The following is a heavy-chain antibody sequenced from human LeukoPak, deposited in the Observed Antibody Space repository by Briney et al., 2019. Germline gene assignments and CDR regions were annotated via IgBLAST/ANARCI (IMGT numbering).Heavy chain of an antibody. D-gene: IGHD3-10*01. J-gene: IGHJ4*02. CDR1: GFTLRSYA. CDR3: ANMTDSTPYSSGTFDS. V-gene: IGHV3-23*01. Sequence: PGGSLRLSCSASGFTLRSYAMGWVRQAPGKGLEWVSAISDTGDKTYYADSVKGRFTISRDNSRNTLYLQMSRLRAEDTALFYCANMTDSTPYSSGTFDSWGQGTLVTVSS. CDR2: ISDTGDKT.